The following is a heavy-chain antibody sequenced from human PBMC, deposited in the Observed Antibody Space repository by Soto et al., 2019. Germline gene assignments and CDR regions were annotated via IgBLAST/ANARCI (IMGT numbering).Heavy chain of an antibody. CDR2: VDYSGST. Sequence: SETLSLTCTVSGGPVSNSYWGWIRQPPGKGLEWAAYVDYSGSTNYNPSLGSRVTISVDKSKNQFSLKMTSVTGADTAVYYCARGRSHEWELLVQYFDYWGQGTLVTVSS. CDR1: GGPVSNSY. D-gene: IGHD1-26*01. J-gene: IGHJ4*02. CDR3: ARGRSHEWELLVQYFDY. V-gene: IGHV4-59*02.